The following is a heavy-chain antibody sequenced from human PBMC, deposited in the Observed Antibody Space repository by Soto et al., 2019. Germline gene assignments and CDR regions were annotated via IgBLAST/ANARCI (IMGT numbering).Heavy chain of an antibody. D-gene: IGHD3-10*01. V-gene: IGHV1-69*01. Sequence: QVQLVQSGAEVKKPGSSVKVSCKASGGTFSSYAISWVRQAPGQGLEWMGGIIPIFGTANYAQKFQGRVTITVDESTSTAYMELSSLRSEDTAVYYCERGRPTPLLGVGELLQHYYGMDFWCQGTTVTVSS. CDR3: ERGRPTPLLGVGELLQHYYGMDF. CDR2: IIPIFGTA. J-gene: IGHJ6*02. CDR1: GGTFSSYA.